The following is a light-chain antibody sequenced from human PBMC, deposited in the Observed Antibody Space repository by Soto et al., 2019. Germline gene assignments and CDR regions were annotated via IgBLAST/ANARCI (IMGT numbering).Light chain of an antibody. CDR1: QSVNSN. Sequence: EVVMTQSPATLSVSPGERATLSCRASQSVNSNLAWYQQKPGQTPSLLIYDASTRATGVPARFSGSGSGTEFTLTISSLQSEDSAAYYWQEYDYWQTFGQGTTVEI. V-gene: IGKV3-15*01. CDR3: QEYDYWQT. CDR2: DAS. J-gene: IGKJ1*01.